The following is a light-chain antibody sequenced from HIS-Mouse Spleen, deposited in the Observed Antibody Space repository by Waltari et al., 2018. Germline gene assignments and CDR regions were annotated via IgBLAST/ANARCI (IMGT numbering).Light chain of an antibody. V-gene: IGKV1-9*01. Sequence: DIQLTQSPSFLSSSVGDIVPITCRASQGISSYLAGYQQKPGKAPKLLIYAASTLQSGVPSRFSGSGSGTEFTLTISSLQPEDFATYYCQQLNSYPPTFGQGTKVEIK. J-gene: IGKJ1*01. CDR1: QGISSY. CDR3: QQLNSYPPT. CDR2: AAS.